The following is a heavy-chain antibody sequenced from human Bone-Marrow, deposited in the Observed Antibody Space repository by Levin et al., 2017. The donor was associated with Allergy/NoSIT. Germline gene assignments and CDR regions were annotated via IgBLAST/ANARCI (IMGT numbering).Heavy chain of an antibody. V-gene: IGHV1-8*01. D-gene: IGHD6-19*01. CDR2: LNPNSANT. Sequence: ASVKVSCKASGYAFTTYDINWVRQAPGQGLEWVGWLNPNSANTAFAQKFQGRVTMTRNTSISTAYMELSSLRSEDTALYYCARGRGSSNGWYYGGLDSWGQGTLVTVSS. CDR3: ARGRGSSNGWYYGGLDS. CDR1: GYAFTTYD. J-gene: IGHJ4*02.